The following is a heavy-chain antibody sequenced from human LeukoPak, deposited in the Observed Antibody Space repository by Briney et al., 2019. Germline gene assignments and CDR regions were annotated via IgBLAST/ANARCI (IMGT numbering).Heavy chain of an antibody. D-gene: IGHD4-17*01. V-gene: IGHV1-8*01. J-gene: IGHJ4*02. CDR2: MNPNSGNT. Sequence: ASVKVSCKASGYTFTSYDINWVRQATGQGLEWMGWMNPNSGNTGYAQKFQGRVTMTRNTSISTAYMELSSLRSEDTAVYYCARAAYDDGDYGVDYRGQGTLVTVSS. CDR3: ARAAYDDGDYGVDY. CDR1: GYTFTSYD.